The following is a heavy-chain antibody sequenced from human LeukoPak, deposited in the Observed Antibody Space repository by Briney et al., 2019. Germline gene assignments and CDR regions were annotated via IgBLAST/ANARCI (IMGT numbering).Heavy chain of an antibody. D-gene: IGHD3-3*01. CDR1: GYTFTGYY. V-gene: IGHV1-2*02. CDR2: INPNSGGT. J-gene: IGHJ4*02. Sequence: ASVKVSCKASGYTFTGYYMHWVRQAPGQGLVWMGWINPNSGGTNYAQKFQGRVTMTRDTSISTAYMELSRPRSDDTAVYYCARKGSAYYDFWSGFSPFDYWGQGTLVTVSS. CDR3: ARKGSAYYDFWSGFSPFDY.